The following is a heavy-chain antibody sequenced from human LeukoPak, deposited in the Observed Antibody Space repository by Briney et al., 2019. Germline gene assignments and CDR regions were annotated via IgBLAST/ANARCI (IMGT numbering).Heavy chain of an antibody. CDR3: AKDLGRYRNNYFDY. CDR2: ISGRGDSS. J-gene: IGHJ4*02. D-gene: IGHD1-26*01. CDR1: GLTFSNYA. V-gene: IGHV3-23*01. Sequence: PGGSLRLSCAASGLTFSNYAMSWVRRAPGKGLECVSVISGRGDSSYYADSVKGRFTISRDNFKNTVFLQMNSLRAEDTAVYYCAKDLGRYRNNYFDYWGQGTLVTVSS.